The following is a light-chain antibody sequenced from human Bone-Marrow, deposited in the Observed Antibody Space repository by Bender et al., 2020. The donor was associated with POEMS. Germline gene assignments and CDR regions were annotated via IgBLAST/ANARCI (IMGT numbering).Light chain of an antibody. J-gene: IGLJ2*01. Sequence: SYEVTQPPSVSVSPGQTASITCSGDDLGDKYVAWYQQKPVQSPVLVIYQDTKRPSGIPERFSGSNSGNTATLTISGTQAMDEADNYGQAWDTYPVIFGGGTKLPAL. CDR1: DLGDKY. CDR2: QDT. V-gene: IGLV3-1*01. CDR3: QAWDTYPVI.